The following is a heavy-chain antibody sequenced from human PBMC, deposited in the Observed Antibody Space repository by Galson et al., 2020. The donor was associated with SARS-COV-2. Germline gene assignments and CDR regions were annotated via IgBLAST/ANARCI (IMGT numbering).Heavy chain of an antibody. J-gene: IGHJ4*02. CDR3: ARSVDTGYYFDY. CDR2: IIPIFGTA. D-gene: IGHD5-18*01. Sequence: SVKVSCKASGGTFSSYAISWVRQAPGQGLEWMGGIIPIFGTANYAQKFQGRVTITADESTSTAYMELSSLRSEDTAVYYCARSVDTGYYFDYWGQGTLVTVSS. V-gene: IGHV1-69*13. CDR1: GGTFSSYA.